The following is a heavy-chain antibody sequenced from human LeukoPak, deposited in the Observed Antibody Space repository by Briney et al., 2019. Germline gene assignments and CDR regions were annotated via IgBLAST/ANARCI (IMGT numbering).Heavy chain of an antibody. CDR3: ARHGGEQWLEYFDY. CDR2: IYYSGST. D-gene: IGHD6-19*01. J-gene: IGHJ4*02. Sequence: SETLSLTCTVSGGSISSSSYYWGWIRQPPGKGLEWIGSIYYSGSTYYNPSLKSRVTISVDTSKNQFSLKLSFVTAADTAVYYCARHGGEQWLEYFDYWGQGTLVTVSS. CDR1: GGSISSSSYY. V-gene: IGHV4-39*01.